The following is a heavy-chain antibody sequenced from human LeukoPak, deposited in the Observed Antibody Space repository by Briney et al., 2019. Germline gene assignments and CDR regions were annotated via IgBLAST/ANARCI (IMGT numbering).Heavy chain of an antibody. CDR1: GGSFSGYY. CDR3: ARDAGGYEDY. D-gene: IGHD5-12*01. J-gene: IGHJ4*02. Sequence: PSETLSLTCAVYGGSFSGYYWSWIRQPPGKGLEWIGEIKHSGSTNYNPSLKSRVTISVDTSKNQFSLTLSSLTAADTAVYYCARDAGGYEDYWGQGTLVTVSS. V-gene: IGHV4-34*01. CDR2: IKHSGST.